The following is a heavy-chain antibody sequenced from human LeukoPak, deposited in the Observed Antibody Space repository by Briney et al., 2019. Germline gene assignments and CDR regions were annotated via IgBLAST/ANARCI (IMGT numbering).Heavy chain of an antibody. J-gene: IGHJ4*02. V-gene: IGHV3-30-3*01. Sequence: GGSLRLSCAASVFTFSSYAMHWVRQAPGKGLEWVSVISYDGSNKYSADSVKGRFTISRDNSKNTLHLQMNSLRAEDTAVYYCSNPDYWAQRTLVTVST. CDR1: VFTFSSYA. CDR2: ISYDGSNK. CDR3: SNPDY.